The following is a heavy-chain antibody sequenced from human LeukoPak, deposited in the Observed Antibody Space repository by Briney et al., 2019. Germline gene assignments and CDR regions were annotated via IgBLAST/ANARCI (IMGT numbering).Heavy chain of an antibody. CDR2: IYTSGST. V-gene: IGHV4-4*07. Sequence: SETLSLTRTVSGGSISSYYWSWIRQPTGKGLEWIGRIYTSGSTNYNPSLKSRVTMSVDTSKNQFSLKLSSVTAADTAVYYCARGMAYGSGSYYRGIFDYWGQGTLVTVSS. CDR1: GGSISSYY. CDR3: ARGMAYGSGSYYRGIFDY. D-gene: IGHD3-10*01. J-gene: IGHJ4*02.